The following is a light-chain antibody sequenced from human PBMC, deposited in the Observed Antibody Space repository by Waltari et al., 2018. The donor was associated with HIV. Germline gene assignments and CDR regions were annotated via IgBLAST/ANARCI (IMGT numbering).Light chain of an antibody. CDR3: AAWDGSLSGRV. CDR1: SSNIGSNY. J-gene: IGLJ3*02. V-gene: IGLV1-47*01. Sequence: QSVLTQPPSASGTPGQRVTISCSGSSSNIGSNYVYWYQQLPGTAPKLLSYRNNQRPSGVPDRFSGSKSGTSASLAISGLRSEDEAAYYCAAWDGSLSGRVFGGGTKLTVL. CDR2: RNN.